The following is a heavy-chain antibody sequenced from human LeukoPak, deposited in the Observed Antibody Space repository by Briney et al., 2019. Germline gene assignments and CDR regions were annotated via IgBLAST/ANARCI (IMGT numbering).Heavy chain of an antibody. CDR3: ARDNPMDV. V-gene: IGHV1-18*04. Sequence: ASVKVSCKASGYTFTGYYMHWVRQAPGQGLKWMGWIAAYNGNTNYAQKLQGRVTLTTDTSTSTAYMELRSLRSDDTAVYYCARDNPMDVWGPGTTVTVSS. J-gene: IGHJ6*02. CDR2: IAAYNGNT. CDR1: GYTFTGYY.